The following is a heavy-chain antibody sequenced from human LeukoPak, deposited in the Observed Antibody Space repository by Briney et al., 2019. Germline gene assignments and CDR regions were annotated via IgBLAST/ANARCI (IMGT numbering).Heavy chain of an antibody. Sequence: GGSLRLSCAASGFTFSSYSMNWVRQAPGKGLEWVSSISSSSSYIYYADSVKGRFTISRDNSKNTLYLQMNSLRAEDTAVYYCAKEGSRIVGATPFDYWGQGTLVTVSS. CDR1: GFTFSSYS. CDR2: ISSSSSYI. V-gene: IGHV3-21*04. D-gene: IGHD1-26*01. CDR3: AKEGSRIVGATPFDY. J-gene: IGHJ4*02.